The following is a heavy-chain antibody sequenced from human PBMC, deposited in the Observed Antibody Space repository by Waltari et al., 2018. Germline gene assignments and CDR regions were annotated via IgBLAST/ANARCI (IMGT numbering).Heavy chain of an antibody. V-gene: IGHV3-48*03. CDR2: ISSSGETV. Sequence: EVQLMESGGGLVQPGGSLRLSFAASGFRFNNYEMNWVRQAPGKGLEWVSYISSSGETVFYAESVQGRFTISRDNAKSALYLQMNSVRAEDTAVYYCTRDLPDGDIDYWGQGTLVNVSS. CDR3: TRDLPDGDIDY. J-gene: IGHJ4*02. CDR1: GFRFNNYE. D-gene: IGHD2-21*02.